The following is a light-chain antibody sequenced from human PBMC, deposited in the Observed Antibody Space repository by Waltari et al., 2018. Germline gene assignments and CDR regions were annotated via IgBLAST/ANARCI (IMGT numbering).Light chain of an antibody. CDR3: SSYTSSSTLV. J-gene: IGLJ3*02. CDR2: DVT. CDR1: SAGVCGYNY. V-gene: IGLV2-14*03. Sequence: QSALTQPAPVSGSPGQSIPISCTGTSAGVCGYNYVPWYQQPPGKAPKPMIYDVTKRPSGVFNRFSGSKSGNTASLTISGLQAEDEADYYCSSYTSSSTLVFGGGTKLTVL.